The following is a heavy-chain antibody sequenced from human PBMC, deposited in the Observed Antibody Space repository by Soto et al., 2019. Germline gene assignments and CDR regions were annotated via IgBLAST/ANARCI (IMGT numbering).Heavy chain of an antibody. Sequence: QVQLQESGPGLVKPSETLSLTCTVSGGSISSYYWSWIRQPPGKGLEWIGYIYYSGSTNYNPSLKSRVTISVDTSKNQFSLKLSSVTAADTAVYYCARYSDYYGSGRAFDYWGQGTLVTVSS. CDR2: IYYSGST. D-gene: IGHD3-10*01. J-gene: IGHJ4*02. V-gene: IGHV4-59*01. CDR1: GGSISSYY. CDR3: ARYSDYYGSGRAFDY.